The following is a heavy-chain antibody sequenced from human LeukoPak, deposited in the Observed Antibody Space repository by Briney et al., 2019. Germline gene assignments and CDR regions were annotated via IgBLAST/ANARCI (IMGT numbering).Heavy chain of an antibody. CDR3: ARDSGYSYGIHYYYYMDV. J-gene: IGHJ6*03. D-gene: IGHD5-18*01. Sequence: GGSLRLSCAASEFTFDDYGMSWVRQAPGKGLEWVSGINWNGGSTGYADSVKGRFTISRDNAKNSLYLQMNSLRAEDTALYYCARDSGYSYGIHYYYYMDVWGKGTTVTVSS. CDR2: INWNGGST. CDR1: EFTFDDYG. V-gene: IGHV3-20*04.